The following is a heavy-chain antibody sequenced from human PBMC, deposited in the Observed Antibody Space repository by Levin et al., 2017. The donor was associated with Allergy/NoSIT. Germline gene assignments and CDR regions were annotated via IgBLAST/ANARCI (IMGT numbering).Heavy chain of an antibody. CDR3: AKSVGSGRYFDY. J-gene: IGHJ4*02. V-gene: IGHV3-23*01. Sequence: SCAASGFTFSSYAMSWVRQAPGKGLEWVSAISGSGGSTYYADSVKGRFTISRDNSKNTLYLQMNSLRAEDTAVYYCAKSVGSGRYFDYWGQGTLVTVSS. CDR2: ISGSGGST. CDR1: GFTFSSYA. D-gene: IGHD1-26*01.